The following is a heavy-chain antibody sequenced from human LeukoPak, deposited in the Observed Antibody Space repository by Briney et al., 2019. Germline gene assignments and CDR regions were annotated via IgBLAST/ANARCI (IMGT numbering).Heavy chain of an antibody. CDR3: ARGPADNIGLWFGESDAPEREKNLDY. J-gene: IGHJ4*02. Sequence: PSETLSLTCAVYGGSFSGYYWSWIRQPPGKGLEWIGEINHSGSTNYNPSLESRVTISVDTSKNQFSLKLSSVTAADTAVYYCARGPADNIGLWFGESDAPEREKNLDYWGQGTLVTVSS. D-gene: IGHD3-10*01. CDR1: GGSFSGYY. CDR2: INHSGST. V-gene: IGHV4-34*01.